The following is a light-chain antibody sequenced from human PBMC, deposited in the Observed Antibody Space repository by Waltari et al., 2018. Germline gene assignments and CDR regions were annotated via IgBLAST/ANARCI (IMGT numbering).Light chain of an antibody. CDR1: TSAVGYHAA. CDR3: CSYATRNTPVA. J-gene: IGLJ2*01. CDR2: AVN. V-gene: IGLV2-23*02. Sequence: ALTQPASVSGSPGQSLTTSRTGRTSAVGYHAAAPWSQQYPGKAPKVIIYAVNKRPSGVSDRFSGSKSGNTASLTISGLQPEDEADYHCCSYATRNTPVAFGGGTKVTLL.